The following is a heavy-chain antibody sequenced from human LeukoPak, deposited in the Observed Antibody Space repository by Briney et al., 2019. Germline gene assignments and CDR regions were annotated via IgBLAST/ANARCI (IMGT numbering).Heavy chain of an antibody. CDR2: IYYSGST. CDR1: GGSISSGGYY. Sequence: PSETLSLTCTVSGGSISSGGYYWSWIRQHPGKGLEWIGYIYYSGSTYYNPSLKSRVTISVDTSKNQFSLKLSSVTAADTAVYYCARGARFDGGPIAGWYFDYWGQGTLVTVSS. D-gene: IGHD1-26*01. V-gene: IGHV4-31*03. CDR3: ARGARFDGGPIAGWYFDY. J-gene: IGHJ4*02.